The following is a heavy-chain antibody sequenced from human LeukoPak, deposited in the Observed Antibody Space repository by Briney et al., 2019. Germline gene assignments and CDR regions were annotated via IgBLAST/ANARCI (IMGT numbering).Heavy chain of an antibody. V-gene: IGHV1-69*05. Sequence: SVKASCKASGGTFSSYAISWVRQAPGQGLEWMGGIIPIFGTANYAQKFQGRVTITTDESTSTAYMELSSLRSEDTAVYYCASGREYSSSSLSYYYMDVWGKGTTVTVSS. CDR3: ASGREYSSSSLSYYYMDV. J-gene: IGHJ6*03. D-gene: IGHD6-6*01. CDR2: IIPIFGTA. CDR1: GGTFSSYA.